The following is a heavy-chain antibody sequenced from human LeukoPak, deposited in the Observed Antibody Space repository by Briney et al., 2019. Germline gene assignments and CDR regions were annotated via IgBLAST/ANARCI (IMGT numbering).Heavy chain of an antibody. V-gene: IGHV1-2*02. CDR2: INPNSGGK. CDR1: GYTFTGYY. Sequence: ASVKVSCKASGYTFTGYYMHGVRQAPAQGLEWMGWINPNSGGKHYAQKFQGRVTMTRDTSISTAYMELCRLRSDDTAVYYCARVLWELLPDYWGQGTLVTVSS. D-gene: IGHD1-26*01. CDR3: ARVLWELLPDY. J-gene: IGHJ4*02.